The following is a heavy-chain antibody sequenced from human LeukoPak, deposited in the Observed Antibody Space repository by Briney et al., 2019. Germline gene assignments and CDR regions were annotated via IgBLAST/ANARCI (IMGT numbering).Heavy chain of an antibody. J-gene: IGHJ4*02. CDR1: GYTFTDYY. CDR2: INPNSGDA. D-gene: IGHD4-17*01. V-gene: IGHV1-2*06. CDR3: ARVMKATVRTSNFDY. Sequence: AAVKVSCKASGYTFTDYYMYWVRQAPGQGLEWMGRINPNSGDAFYAQKFQGRVTMTRDTSISTAYMELSRLRSDDTAVYYCARVMKATVRTSNFDYWGQGTLVTVSS.